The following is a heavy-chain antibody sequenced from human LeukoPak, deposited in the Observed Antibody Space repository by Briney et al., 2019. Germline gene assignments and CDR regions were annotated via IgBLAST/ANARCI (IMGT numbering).Heavy chain of an antibody. J-gene: IGHJ5*02. D-gene: IGHD6-19*01. Sequence: PSETLSLTCAVYAGSFSGYYWSWIRQPPGKGLEWIGEINHSGSTNYNPSLKSRVTISVDTSKNQFSLKLSSVTAADTAVYYCARVGKQWLVLRGWFDPWGQGTLVTVSS. CDR3: ARVGKQWLVLRGWFDP. CDR1: AGSFSGYY. V-gene: IGHV4-34*01. CDR2: INHSGST.